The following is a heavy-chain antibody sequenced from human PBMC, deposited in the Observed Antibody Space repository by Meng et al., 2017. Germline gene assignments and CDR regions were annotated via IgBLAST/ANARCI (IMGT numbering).Heavy chain of an antibody. Sequence: QVPLVQSGAGVKKPGASVKVSCQASGYTFTGYYMHWVRQAPGQGLEWMGRINPNSGGTNYAQKFQGRVTMTRDTSISTAYMELGRLRSDDTAVYYCASELNTYGSGSYAYWGQGTLVTVSS. V-gene: IGHV1-2*06. CDR1: GYTFTGYY. CDR3: ASELNTYGSGSYAY. J-gene: IGHJ4*02. CDR2: INPNSGGT. D-gene: IGHD3-10*01.